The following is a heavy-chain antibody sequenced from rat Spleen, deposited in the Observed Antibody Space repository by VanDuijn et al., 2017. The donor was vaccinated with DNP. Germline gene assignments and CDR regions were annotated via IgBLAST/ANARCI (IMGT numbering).Heavy chain of an antibody. CDR1: GYSITSNY. CDR2: ISYTGST. D-gene: IGHD4-6*01. J-gene: IGHJ2*01. CDR3: ARFGGGPDY. Sequence: EVQLQESGSGLVKPSQSLSLTCSVTGYSITSNYWGWIRKFPGTRMEWIGHISYTGSTSYNPSLKSRISITRDTSKNQFFLHLNSVTTEDTATYYCARFGGGPDYWGQGVMVTVSS. V-gene: IGHV3-1*01.